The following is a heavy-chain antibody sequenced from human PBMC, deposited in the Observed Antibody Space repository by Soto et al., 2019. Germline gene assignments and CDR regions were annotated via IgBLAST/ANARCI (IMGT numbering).Heavy chain of an antibody. Sequence: SGPTLVNPTQTLTLTCSFSGFSLATSGVGVGWIRQPPGQALEWLAIVYWDDDKKYSPSLASRLTVTWDTSKNQVVLTVTNMDPADTGTYFCAHRPFGGVTCCYGMDFFYHWGRGILVTVSS. D-gene: IGHD2-2*01. CDR2: VYWDDDK. J-gene: IGHJ4*02. V-gene: IGHV2-5*02. CDR3: AHRPFGGVTCCYGMDFFYH. CDR1: GFSLATSGVG.